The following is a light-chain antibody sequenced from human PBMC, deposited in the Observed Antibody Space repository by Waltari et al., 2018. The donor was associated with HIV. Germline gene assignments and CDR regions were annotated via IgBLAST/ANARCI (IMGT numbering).Light chain of an antibody. Sequence: QSAPTQPASVSGSPGQSITISCTGTSSDIGHYTYVSWYKQSPGKAPKLMIYEVSNRPSGVCHRFSGSKSGNTASLTISGLQAEDEADYYCSSYISTTTLVGTGTKVTVL. CDR2: EVS. CDR3: SSYISTTTL. V-gene: IGLV2-14*01. J-gene: IGLJ1*01. CDR1: SSDIGHYTY.